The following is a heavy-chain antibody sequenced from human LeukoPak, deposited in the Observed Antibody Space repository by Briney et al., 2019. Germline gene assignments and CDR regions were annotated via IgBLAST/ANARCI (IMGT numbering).Heavy chain of an antibody. J-gene: IGHJ5*02. CDR1: SGSVSSGDYY. V-gene: IGHV4-30-4*01. D-gene: IGHD2-15*01. CDR2: IYYSGST. CDR3: AREVVVAAGRWFDP. Sequence: PSETLSLTCTVSSGSVSSGDYYWSWIRQPPGKGLEWIGYIYYSGSTCYNPSLKSRVTISVDTSKNQFSLKLSSVTAADTAVYYCAREVVVAAGRWFDPWGQGTLVTVSS.